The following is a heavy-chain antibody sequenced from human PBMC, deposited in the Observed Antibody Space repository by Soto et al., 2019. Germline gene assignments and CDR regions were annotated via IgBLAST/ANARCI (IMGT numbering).Heavy chain of an antibody. Sequence: GGSLRLSCAASGFTFSGSAMHWVRQASGKGLEWVGRIRSKANSYATAYAASVKGRFTISRDDSKNTAYLQMNSLKTEDTAVYYCTRRRGGYLEGFDPWGQGTLVTVSS. D-gene: IGHD5-12*01. V-gene: IGHV3-73*01. CDR1: GFTFSGSA. CDR3: TRRRGGYLEGFDP. J-gene: IGHJ5*02. CDR2: IRSKANSYAT.